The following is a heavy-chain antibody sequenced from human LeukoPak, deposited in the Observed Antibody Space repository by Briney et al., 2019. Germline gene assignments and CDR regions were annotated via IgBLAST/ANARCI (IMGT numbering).Heavy chain of an antibody. V-gene: IGHV7-4-1*02. CDR1: GYIFTSYA. J-gene: IGHJ4*02. CDR3: AIWYCSGGRCYSNARTFDY. CDR2: INTNTGNP. Sequence: GASVKVSCKASGYIFTSYAMNWVREAPGQGLEWMGWINTNTGNPTYAQGLTGRFVFSLDTSVSTAYLQISSLKAEDTAVYYCAIWYCSGGRCYSNARTFDYWGQGTRVTVSS. D-gene: IGHD2-15*01.